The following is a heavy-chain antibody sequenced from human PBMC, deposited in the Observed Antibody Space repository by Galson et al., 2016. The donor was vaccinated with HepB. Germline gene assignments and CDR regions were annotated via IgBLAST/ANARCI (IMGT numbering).Heavy chain of an antibody. D-gene: IGHD3-22*01. CDR2: FDPEDGET. CDR3: ATVGDSRGFYFDPYALDV. J-gene: IGHJ6*02. CDR1: GYTLAELS. V-gene: IGHV1-24*01. Sequence: SVKVSCKVSGYTLAELSMHWVRQAPGKGLEWMGFFDPEDGETIYAQKFQGRVTMTEDTSTDTAYMDLSSLKSEDTAVYYCATVGDSRGFYFDPYALDVWGQGTTVTVSS.